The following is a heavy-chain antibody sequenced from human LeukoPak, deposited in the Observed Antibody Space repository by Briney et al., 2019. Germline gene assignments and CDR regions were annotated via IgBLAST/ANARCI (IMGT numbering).Heavy chain of an antibody. Sequence: GGSLRPSCAASGFTFSSYAMHWVRQAPGKGLERVAFISYDGSNKYYVDSVKGRFTISRDNSKNTLFLQMNRLRAEDTAMYYCARDLISGSHYWGQGTLVTVSS. D-gene: IGHD1-26*01. CDR2: ISYDGSNK. CDR3: ARDLISGSHY. V-gene: IGHV3-30*01. CDR1: GFTFSSYA. J-gene: IGHJ4*02.